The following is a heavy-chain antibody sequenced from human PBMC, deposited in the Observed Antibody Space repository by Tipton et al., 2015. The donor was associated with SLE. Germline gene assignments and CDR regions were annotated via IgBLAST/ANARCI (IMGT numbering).Heavy chain of an antibody. CDR3: TRDPGDWFDP. J-gene: IGHJ5*02. V-gene: IGHV3-73*01. CDR1: GFTFSGSA. Sequence: SLRLSCAASGFTFSGSAMHWVRQASGKGLEWVVRIRSKANSYATAYAASVKGRFTISRDDSKNTAYLQMNSLKTEDTAVYYCTRDPGDWFDPWGQGTLVTVSS. D-gene: IGHD7-27*01. CDR2: IRSKANSYAT.